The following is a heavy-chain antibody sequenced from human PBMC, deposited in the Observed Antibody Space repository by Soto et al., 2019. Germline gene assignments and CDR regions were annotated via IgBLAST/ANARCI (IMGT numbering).Heavy chain of an antibody. CDR3: ARDFLYCSGGSCYSPDPYFDY. CDR2: ISAYNGNS. D-gene: IGHD2-15*01. V-gene: IGHV1-18*01. J-gene: IGHJ4*02. CDR1: GYTFTSYG. Sequence: QVQLVQSGAEVKKPGASVKVSCKASGYTFTSYGISWVRQGPGQGLGWVGWISAYNGNSNYAQSLPGRATMTTNTPTRTAYMELRSLRSDDTAVYYCARDFLYCSGGSCYSPDPYFDYWGQGTLVTVSS.